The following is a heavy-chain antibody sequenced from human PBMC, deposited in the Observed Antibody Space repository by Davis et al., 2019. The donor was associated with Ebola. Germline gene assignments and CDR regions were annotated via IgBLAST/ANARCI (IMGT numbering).Heavy chain of an antibody. CDR1: GFTFSSYA. D-gene: IGHD2-15*01. J-gene: IGHJ3*02. CDR2: ISGSGGST. V-gene: IGHV3-23*01. Sequence: GGSLRLSCAASGFTFSSYAMSWVRQAPGKGLEWVSAISGSGGSTYYADSVKGRFTISRDNAKNSLYLQMNSLRAEDTAVYYCASCSGGSCYSGAFDIWGQGTMVTVSS. CDR3: ASCSGGSCYSGAFDI.